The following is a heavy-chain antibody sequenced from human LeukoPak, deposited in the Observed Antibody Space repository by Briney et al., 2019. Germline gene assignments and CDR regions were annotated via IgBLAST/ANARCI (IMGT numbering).Heavy chain of an antibody. J-gene: IGHJ4*02. V-gene: IGHV1-2*02. Sequence: GASVKVSCKASGYTFTGYYMHWARQAPGQGLEWMGWINPNSGGTNYAQKFQGRVTMTRDTSISTAYMELSRLRSDDTAVYYCARDLSPSRGHDYWGQGTLVTVSS. CDR1: GYTFTGYY. CDR3: ARDLSPSRGHDY. D-gene: IGHD6-6*01. CDR2: INPNSGGT.